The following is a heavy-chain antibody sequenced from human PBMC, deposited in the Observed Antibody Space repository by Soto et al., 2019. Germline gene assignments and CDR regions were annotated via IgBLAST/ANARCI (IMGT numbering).Heavy chain of an antibody. J-gene: IGHJ6*02. D-gene: IGHD6-13*01. CDR3: ARAPQQLAAEYYYYGMDV. CDR1: GFTVSSNY. Sequence: EVQLVESGGGLIQPGGSLRLSCAASGFTVSSNYMSWVRQAPGKGLEWVSVIYSGGSTYYADSVKGRFTISRDNSKNTRYLQMNSLRAEDTAVYYCARAPQQLAAEYYYYGMDVWGQGTTVTVSS. V-gene: IGHV3-53*01. CDR2: IYSGGST.